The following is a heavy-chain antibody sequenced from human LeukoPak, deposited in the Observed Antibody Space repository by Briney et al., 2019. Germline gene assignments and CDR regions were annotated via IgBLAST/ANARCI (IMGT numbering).Heavy chain of an antibody. Sequence: SETLSLTCTVSGGSISSSSYYWGWIRQPPGKGLEWIGSICYSGSTYYNPSLKSRVTISVDTSKNQFSLKLSSVTAADTAVYYCASIAARRGYYFDYWGQGTLVTVSS. CDR2: ICYSGST. CDR3: ASIAARRGYYFDY. CDR1: GGSISSSSYY. D-gene: IGHD6-6*01. J-gene: IGHJ4*02. V-gene: IGHV4-39*01.